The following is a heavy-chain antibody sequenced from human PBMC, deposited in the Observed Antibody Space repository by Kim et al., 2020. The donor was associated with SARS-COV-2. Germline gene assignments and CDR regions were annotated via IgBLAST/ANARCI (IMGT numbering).Heavy chain of an antibody. V-gene: IGHV3-30*04. Sequence: GGSLRLSCAASGFIFSSYAMHWVRQAPGKGLEWVAIISYDGSNKYYADSVKGRFTISRDNSKNTLYLQMNSLRAEDTAVYYCARADSSGSYFDYWGQGTLVTVSS. CDR1: GFIFSSYA. CDR2: ISYDGSNK. J-gene: IGHJ4*02. CDR3: ARADSSGSYFDY. D-gene: IGHD3-22*01.